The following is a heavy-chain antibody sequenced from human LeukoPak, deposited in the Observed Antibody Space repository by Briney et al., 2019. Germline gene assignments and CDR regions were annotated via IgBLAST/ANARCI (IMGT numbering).Heavy chain of an antibody. CDR3: AREVGNSYYYYYMDV. CDR1: GGSFSSYIYP. D-gene: IGHD1-14*01. CDR2: ISHSGTT. V-gene: IGHV4-39*07. Sequence: SETLSLTCTVSGGSFSSYIYPWGWIRQPPGKGLEWIGSISHSGTTYYNPSLKSRVTISIDTSKSQFSLKLNSVTAADMAEYYCAREVGNSYYYYYMDVWGRGTTVTVSS. J-gene: IGHJ6*03.